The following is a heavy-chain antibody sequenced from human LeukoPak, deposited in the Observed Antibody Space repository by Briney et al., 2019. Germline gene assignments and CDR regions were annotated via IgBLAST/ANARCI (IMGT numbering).Heavy chain of an antibody. V-gene: IGHV3-43*02. D-gene: IGHD6-19*01. J-gene: IGHJ4*02. CDR3: AKGGSGWSYYFDF. CDR1: GFTIDDYA. Sequence: GGSLRLSCAASGFTIDDYAMHWVRQAPGKGLEWVSLISGDGGSTYYADSVKGRFTISRDNSKNSLYLQMNSLSTEDTALYYCAKGGSGWSYYFDFWGQGTLVTVSS. CDR2: ISGDGGST.